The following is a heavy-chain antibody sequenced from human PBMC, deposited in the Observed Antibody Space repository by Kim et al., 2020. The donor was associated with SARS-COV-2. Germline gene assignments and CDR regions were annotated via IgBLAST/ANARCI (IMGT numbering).Heavy chain of an antibody. CDR1: GFTFSSYA. Sequence: GGSLRLSCAASGFTFSSYAVSWVRQAPGKGLEWVSAISGSGGSTYYADSVKGRFTISRDNSKNTLYLQMNSLRAEDTAVYYCAKLPSVGATSRIDYWGQGTLVTVSS. CDR2: ISGSGGST. D-gene: IGHD1-26*01. CDR3: AKLPSVGATSRIDY. J-gene: IGHJ4*02. V-gene: IGHV3-23*01.